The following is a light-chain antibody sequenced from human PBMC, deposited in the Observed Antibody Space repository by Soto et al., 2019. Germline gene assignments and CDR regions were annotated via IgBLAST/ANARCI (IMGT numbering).Light chain of an antibody. CDR2: SNN. J-gene: IGLJ1*01. V-gene: IGLV1-44*01. Sequence: QSLRTQPPSASGTRGQRVPISCSGSISNIGSNTVNWYQQLPGTAPKLLIYSNNQRPSGVPDRFSGSKSGTSASLAISGLQSEDEADYYCAAWDDSLNGHYVFGTGTKVTVL. CDR1: ISNIGSNT. CDR3: AAWDDSLNGHYV.